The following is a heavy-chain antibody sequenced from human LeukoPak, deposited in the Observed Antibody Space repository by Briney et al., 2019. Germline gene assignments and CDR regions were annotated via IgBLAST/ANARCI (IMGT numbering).Heavy chain of an antibody. Sequence: GGSLRLSCAASGFTVSSNYMNWVRQAPGKGLDWVSVIYNDGGTYYADSVKGRFTISRDNSKNTLYLQMNSLRAEDTAVYYCGTSRSRTSGFDYWGQGTLVTVSS. CDR1: GFTVSSNY. V-gene: IGHV3-53*01. J-gene: IGHJ4*02. D-gene: IGHD2-8*02. CDR3: GTSRSRTSGFDY. CDR2: IYNDGGT.